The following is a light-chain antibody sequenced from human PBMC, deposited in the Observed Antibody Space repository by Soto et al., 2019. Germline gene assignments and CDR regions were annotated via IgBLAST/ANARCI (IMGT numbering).Light chain of an antibody. Sequence: EIVLTQSPATLSLSPGERATLSCRASQSIGSTSLAWFQQKPGQAPRLLIYGASNRPTDIPDRFSGSGSGTDFSLTISRLEPEDFAVYYCHQYGILPRTFGQGTKVDIK. CDR2: GAS. V-gene: IGKV3-20*01. CDR1: QSIGSTS. CDR3: HQYGILPRT. J-gene: IGKJ1*01.